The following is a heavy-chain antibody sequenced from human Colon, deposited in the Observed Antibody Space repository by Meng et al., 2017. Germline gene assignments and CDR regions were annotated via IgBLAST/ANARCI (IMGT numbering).Heavy chain of an antibody. V-gene: IGHV4-34*02. CDR2: IDHFGIS. D-gene: IGHD4-17*01. CDR1: GGSFRGFY. CDR3: ATGLRHGDWFDP. J-gene: IGHJ5*02. Sequence: QVPIQQGGAGLLKPSGTLSLTCAVSGGSFRGFYWSWIRQPPGKGLEWIGEIDHFGISNYNSSLKGRLTMSVDTSKKQISLTLTSVTAADTAVYYCATGLRHGDWFDPWGPGTLVTVSS.